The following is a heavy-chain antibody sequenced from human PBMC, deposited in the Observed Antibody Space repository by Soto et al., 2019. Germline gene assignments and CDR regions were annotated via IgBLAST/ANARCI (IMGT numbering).Heavy chain of an antibody. J-gene: IGHJ4*02. CDR1: GNTFSDYA. CDR2: IIPLFGTI. Sequence: VQLVQSGAEVKEPGSSVKVSCKASGNTFSDYATTWVRQAPGQGLEWMGAIIPLFGTINYAQKFQGRVTVSAYESTNTAYMELSGLTSEDTAVYYCARVFPDAWVEPGAIRGYLDTWGQGTLVTVSS. V-gene: IGHV1-69*01. D-gene: IGHD3-10*01. CDR3: ARVFPDAWVEPGAIRGYLDT.